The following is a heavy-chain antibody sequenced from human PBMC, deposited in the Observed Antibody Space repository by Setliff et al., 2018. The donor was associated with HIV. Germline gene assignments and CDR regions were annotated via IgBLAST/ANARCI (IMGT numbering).Heavy chain of an antibody. CDR2: INPNSGGT. V-gene: IGHV1-2*05. CDR1: GYTFTGYY. D-gene: IGHD1-26*01. CDR3: ARERIVGATAPFDY. Sequence: RASVKVSCKASGYTFTGYYMHWVRQAPGQGLEWMGRINPNSGGTNYAQKFQGRVTMTRDTSISTAYMELSRLRSDDTVVYYCARERIVGATAPFDYWGQGTLVTVS. J-gene: IGHJ4*02.